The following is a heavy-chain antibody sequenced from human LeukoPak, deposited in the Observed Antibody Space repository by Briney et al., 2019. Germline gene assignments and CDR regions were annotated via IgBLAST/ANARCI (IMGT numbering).Heavy chain of an antibody. CDR1: GYSISSGYY. CDR3: AREVHPVGPTYASLNWFDP. J-gene: IGHJ5*02. D-gene: IGHD1-26*01. CDR2: IYHSGST. V-gene: IGHV4-38-2*02. Sequence: PSETLSLTCTVSGYSISSGYYWGWIRQPPGKGLEWIGSIYHSGSTYYNPSFKSRVTISVDTSKNQFSLKLSSVTAADTAVYCCAREVHPVGPTYASLNWFDPWGQGTLVTVSS.